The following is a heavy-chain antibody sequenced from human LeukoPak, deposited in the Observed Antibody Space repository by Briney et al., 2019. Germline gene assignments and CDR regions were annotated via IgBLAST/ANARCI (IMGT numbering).Heavy chain of an antibody. CDR3: ARDPQYVDNLGDY. Sequence: ASVKVSCKASGYTFTGYHMHWVRQAPGQGLEYMGWINPNSGGTSYAQKFQGRVTMTRDTSISTAYMELSRLRSDDTAVYYCARDPQYVDNLGDYWGQGTLVTVSS. J-gene: IGHJ4*02. D-gene: IGHD4-23*01. CDR2: INPNSGGT. V-gene: IGHV1-2*02. CDR1: GYTFTGYH.